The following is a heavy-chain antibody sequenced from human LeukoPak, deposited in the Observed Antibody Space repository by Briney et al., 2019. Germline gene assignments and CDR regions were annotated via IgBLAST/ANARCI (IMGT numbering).Heavy chain of an antibody. Sequence: SETLSLTCAVYGGSFSGYYWSWIRQPPGKGLEWIGEINYSGSTNYNPSLKSRVTISVDTSKNQFSLKLSSVTAADTAVYHCARGGGLVAATPYYFDYWGQGTLVTVSS. CDR3: ARGGGLVAATPYYFDY. CDR2: INYSGST. J-gene: IGHJ4*02. CDR1: GGSFSGYY. D-gene: IGHD2-15*01. V-gene: IGHV4-34*01.